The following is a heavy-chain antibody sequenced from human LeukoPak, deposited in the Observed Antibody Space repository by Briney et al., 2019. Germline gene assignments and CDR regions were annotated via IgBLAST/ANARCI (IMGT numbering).Heavy chain of an antibody. D-gene: IGHD2-8*01. J-gene: IGHJ4*02. Sequence: GGSLRLSCAASGFTFSSYWMSWVRQAPGKGLEWVANIKQDGSEKYYVDSVKGRFTISRDNAKNSLYLQMNSLRAEDTAVYYCARPHLYLQTGFDYWGQGTLVTVSS. CDR2: IKQDGSEK. CDR3: ARPHLYLQTGFDY. V-gene: IGHV3-7*01. CDR1: GFTFSSYW.